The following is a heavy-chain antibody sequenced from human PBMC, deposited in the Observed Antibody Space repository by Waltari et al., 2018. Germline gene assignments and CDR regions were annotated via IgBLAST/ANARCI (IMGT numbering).Heavy chain of an antibody. J-gene: IGHJ4*02. CDR1: GDPMRRNDW. D-gene: IGHD2-15*01. CDR2: SHRSGRI. CDR3: ARDRGRGLYLDS. Sequence: QVQLQESGPGLVQPSGSLSPTCTLSGDPMRRNDWWSWVRQPPGKGLEWIGQSHRSGRINYNPSLESRVTISIDTANNQFSLKVTSTTAADTAVYYCARDRGRGLYLDSWGQGTLVTVSP. V-gene: IGHV4-4*02.